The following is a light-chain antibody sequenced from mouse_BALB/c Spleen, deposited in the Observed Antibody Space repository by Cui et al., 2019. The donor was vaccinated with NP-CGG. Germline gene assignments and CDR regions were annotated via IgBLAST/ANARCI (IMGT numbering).Light chain of an antibody. Sequence: AVVAQEIALTTSPGGTVILTCRSSNGAVTTSNYANRVQEKPDHFSTGQKGVTSTRAPGVPVRFSGSLFGEKAALTITGEKTEDEAMYFCALWYGTHWVFGGGTKLTVL. J-gene: IGLJ1*01. CDR2: VTS. CDR3: ALWYGTHWV. CDR1: NGAVTTSNY. V-gene: IGLV2*02.